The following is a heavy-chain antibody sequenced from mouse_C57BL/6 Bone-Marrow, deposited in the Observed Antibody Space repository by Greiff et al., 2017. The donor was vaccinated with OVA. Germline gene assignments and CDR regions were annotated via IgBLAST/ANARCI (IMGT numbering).Heavy chain of an antibody. CDR1: GFTFSDYG. Sequence: DVMLVESGGGLVKPGGSLKLSCAASGFTFSDYGMHWVRQAPEKGLEWVAYISSGSSTIYSADTVKGRFTISRDNAKNTLFLQMTSLRSEDTAMYYCARKVGGAMDYWGQGTSVTVSS. CDR3: ARKVGGAMDY. J-gene: IGHJ4*01. CDR2: ISSGSSTI. V-gene: IGHV5-17*01. D-gene: IGHD1-1*01.